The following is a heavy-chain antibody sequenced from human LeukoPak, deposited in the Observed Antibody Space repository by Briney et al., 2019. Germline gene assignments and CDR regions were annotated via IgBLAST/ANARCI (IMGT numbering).Heavy chain of an antibody. CDR1: GGFITTSSFY. CDR2: ISDDGGRI. V-gene: IGHV3-7*01. Sequence: ETLSLTCTVSGGFITTSSFYWGWIRQAPGKGLEWVASISDDGGRIHYVDSVKGRFTISRDNAKNSLYLQMNNLRAEDTAMYYCSRCEDYWGQGTLVTVSS. J-gene: IGHJ4*02. CDR3: SRCEDY.